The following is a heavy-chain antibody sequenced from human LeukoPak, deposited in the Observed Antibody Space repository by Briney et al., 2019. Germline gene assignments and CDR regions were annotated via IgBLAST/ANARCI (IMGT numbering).Heavy chain of an antibody. CDR2: IIPILGIA. CDR1: GGTFSSYA. CDR3: ARVIISSGESFDY. Sequence: SVKVSCKASGGTFSSYAISWVRQSPGQGLKWMGRIIPILGIANYAQKFQGRVTITADKSTSTAYMELSSLRSEDTAVYYCARVIISSGESFDYWGQGTLVTVSS. J-gene: IGHJ4*02. D-gene: IGHD3-10*01. V-gene: IGHV1-69*04.